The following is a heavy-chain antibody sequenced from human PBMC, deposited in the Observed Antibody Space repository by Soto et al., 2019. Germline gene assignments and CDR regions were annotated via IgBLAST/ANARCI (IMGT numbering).Heavy chain of an antibody. Sequence: ASVKVSCKASGYTFTSYGISWVRQAPGQGLEWMGWISAYNGNTNYAQKLQGRVTMTTDTSTSTAYMELRSLRSDDTALYYCATLSSGYYHGDYWGQGTLVTVPQ. D-gene: IGHD3-22*01. CDR1: GYTFTSYG. V-gene: IGHV1-18*01. J-gene: IGHJ4*02. CDR3: ATLSSGYYHGDY. CDR2: ISAYNGNT.